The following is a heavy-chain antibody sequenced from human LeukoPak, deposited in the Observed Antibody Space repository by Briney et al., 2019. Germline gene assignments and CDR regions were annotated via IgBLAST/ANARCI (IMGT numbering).Heavy chain of an antibody. CDR3: ARDHGYYYDSSGYLDY. Sequence: ASVKVSCKASGYTFTGYYMHWVRQAPGQGLEWMGWINPNSGGTNYAQKFQGRVTMTRDTSISTAYMELSRLRSDDTAVYYCARDHGYYYDSSGYLDYWGQGTLVTVSS. CDR2: INPNSGGT. CDR1: GYTFTGYY. V-gene: IGHV1-2*02. J-gene: IGHJ4*02. D-gene: IGHD3-22*01.